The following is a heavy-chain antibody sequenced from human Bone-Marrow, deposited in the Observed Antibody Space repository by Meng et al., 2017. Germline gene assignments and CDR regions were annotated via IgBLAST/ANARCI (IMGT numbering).Heavy chain of an antibody. CDR2: IWSDGKNK. D-gene: IGHD2-21*01. Sequence: VHLVESGGCVVQAVRSRIRSCAASGFTFRRYGRHGVRHAGGKVLEWVAFIWSDGKNKYYADSEKCRFTISRDNSKITLYLQMISLRAEDTAVYYCAFTDSWGQGTLVTVSS. J-gene: IGHJ4*02. CDR1: GFTFRRYG. CDR3: AFTDS. V-gene: IGHV3-33*01.